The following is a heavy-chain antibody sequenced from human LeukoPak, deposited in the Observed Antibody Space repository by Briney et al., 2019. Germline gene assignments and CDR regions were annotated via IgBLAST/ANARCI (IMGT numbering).Heavy chain of an antibody. J-gene: IGHJ4*02. Sequence: SETLSLTCAVHGGSFSGYYWSWIRQPPGKGLEWIGEINHSGSTNYNPSLKSRVTISVDTSKNQFSLKLSSVTAADTAVYYCARGSVGATIFGDWGQGTLVTVSS. CDR1: GGSFSGYY. CDR2: INHSGST. CDR3: ARGSVGATIFGD. V-gene: IGHV4-34*01. D-gene: IGHD1-26*01.